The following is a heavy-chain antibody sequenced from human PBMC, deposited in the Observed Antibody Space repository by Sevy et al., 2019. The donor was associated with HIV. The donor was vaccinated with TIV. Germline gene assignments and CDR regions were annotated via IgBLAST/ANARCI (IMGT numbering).Heavy chain of an antibody. J-gene: IGHJ6*02. CDR1: GFTFSSYA. D-gene: IGHD3-22*01. Sequence: GESLKISCAASGFTFSSYAMSWVRQAPGKGLEWVSAISGSGGSTYYADSVKGRFTISRDNSKNTLYLQMKSLRAEDTAVYYCAKEQGRYDSSGYYYYYGMDVWGQGTTVTVSS. CDR2: ISGSGGST. V-gene: IGHV3-23*01. CDR3: AKEQGRYDSSGYYYYYGMDV.